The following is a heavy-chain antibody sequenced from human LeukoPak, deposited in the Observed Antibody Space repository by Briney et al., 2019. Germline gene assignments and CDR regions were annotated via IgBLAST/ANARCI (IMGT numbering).Heavy chain of an antibody. CDR2: VHTSGST. Sequence: SSETLSLTCIVSGGSMNYYSWTWIRQPAGKGLEWIGRVHTSGSTNYNPSLKSRVIMSVDKSKNHFSLNLNSVTAADTAVYYCARERGVVINLNDAFDIWGQGTMVTVSA. J-gene: IGHJ3*02. V-gene: IGHV4-4*07. D-gene: IGHD3-3*01. CDR3: ARERGVVINLNDAFDI. CDR1: GGSMNYYS.